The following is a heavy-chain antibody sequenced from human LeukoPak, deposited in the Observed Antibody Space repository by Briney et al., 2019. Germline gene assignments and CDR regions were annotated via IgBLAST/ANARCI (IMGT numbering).Heavy chain of an antibody. Sequence: LSGGSLRLSCAASGFIFTSYSMNWVRQAPGKGLEWVSYISSPSTNIYYADSVKGRFTISRDNSKNTLYLQMNSLRAEDTAVYYCARDLADIVVVVAATGPFDYWGQGTLVTVSS. V-gene: IGHV3-48*01. D-gene: IGHD2-15*01. CDR1: GFIFTSYS. J-gene: IGHJ4*02. CDR3: ARDLADIVVVVAATGPFDY. CDR2: ISSPSTNI.